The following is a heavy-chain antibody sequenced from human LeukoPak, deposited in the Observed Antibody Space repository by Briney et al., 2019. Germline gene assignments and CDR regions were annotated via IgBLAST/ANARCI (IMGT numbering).Heavy chain of an antibody. V-gene: IGHV4-38-2*01. J-gene: IGHJ4*02. CDR3: ARHQATRGDYYGSGSPAFFDY. CDR2: IYHGGST. Sequence: SETLSLTCAVYGGSFSGYYWGWIRQPPGKGLEWIGSIYHGGSTYYNPSLKSRVTISVDTSKNQFSLKLSSVTAADTAVYYCARHQATRGDYYGSGSPAFFDYWGQGSLVTVSS. CDR1: GGSFSGYY. D-gene: IGHD3-10*01.